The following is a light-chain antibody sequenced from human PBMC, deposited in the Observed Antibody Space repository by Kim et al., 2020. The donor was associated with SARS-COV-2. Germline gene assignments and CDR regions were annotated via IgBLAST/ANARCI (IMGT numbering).Light chain of an antibody. V-gene: IGLV1-40*01. J-gene: IGLJ2*01. CDR2: VNN. Sequence: FTLFCPGTRSHLGAGYDVRWCQRLPRKPPQLLLFVNNDRPSGVPDRLSASKSGTSASLAIPGLQLEDEGDYFCQSYDTSLSLKIFGGGTQLTVL. CDR3: QSYDTSLSLKI. CDR1: RSHLGAGYD.